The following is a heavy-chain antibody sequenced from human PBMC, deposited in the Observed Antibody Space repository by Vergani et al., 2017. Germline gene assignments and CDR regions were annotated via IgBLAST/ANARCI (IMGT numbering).Heavy chain of an antibody. Sequence: RLVQSGGGLAHPGGSLRLSCAASGLPVSGFAFNTYAMIWVRQAPGKGLEWVSGISATGDENTDYADSVKGRFTISRDNAKNSLYLQMNSLRAEDTAVYYCARGPYYYDSSGYYDDDAFDIWGQGTMVTVSS. D-gene: IGHD3-22*01. CDR3: ARGPYYYDSSGYYDDDAFDI. CDR2: ISATGDENT. CDR1: GLPVSGFAFNTYA. V-gene: IGHV3-48*03. J-gene: IGHJ3*02.